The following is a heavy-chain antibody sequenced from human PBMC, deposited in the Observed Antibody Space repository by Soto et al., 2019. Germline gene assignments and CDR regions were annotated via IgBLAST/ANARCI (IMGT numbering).Heavy chain of an antibody. V-gene: IGHV4-39*01. Sequence: QLQLQESGPGLVKPSETLSLTCTVSGGSISSSSYYWGWIRQPPGKGLEWIGSIYYSGSTYYNPSLKSRVTISVDTSKNQFSLKLSSVTAADTAVYYCASLPYLWFGELLSRFDYWGQGTLVTVSS. CDR2: IYYSGST. D-gene: IGHD3-10*01. J-gene: IGHJ4*02. CDR3: ASLPYLWFGELLSRFDY. CDR1: GGSISSSSYY.